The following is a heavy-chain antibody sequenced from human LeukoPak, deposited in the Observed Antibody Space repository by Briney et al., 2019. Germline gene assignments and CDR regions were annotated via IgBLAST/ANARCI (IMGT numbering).Heavy chain of an antibody. Sequence: SGPTLVNPTQTLTLTCTFSGFSLSTSGVGVGWIRQPPGKALEWFALIYWDDDKRYSPSLKSRLTITKDTSKNQVVLTMTNMDPVDTATYYCARHRQDQSSGWTETFDYWGQGTLVTVSS. CDR3: ARHRQDQSSGWTETFDY. D-gene: IGHD6-19*01. CDR1: GFSLSTSGVG. CDR2: IYWDDDK. J-gene: IGHJ4*02. V-gene: IGHV2-5*02.